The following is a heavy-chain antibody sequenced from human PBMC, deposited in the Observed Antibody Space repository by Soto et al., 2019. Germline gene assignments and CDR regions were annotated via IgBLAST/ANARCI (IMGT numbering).Heavy chain of an antibody. Sequence: SETLSLTCTVSGGSISSSSYYWGWIRQPPGKGLEWIGSIYYSGSTYYNPSLKSRVTISVDTSKNQFSLKLSSVTAADTAVYYCATYYYDSSGYYSFDYWGQGTLVTVSS. J-gene: IGHJ4*02. D-gene: IGHD3-22*01. CDR2: IYYSGST. CDR1: GGSISSSSYY. V-gene: IGHV4-39*01. CDR3: ATYYYDSSGYYSFDY.